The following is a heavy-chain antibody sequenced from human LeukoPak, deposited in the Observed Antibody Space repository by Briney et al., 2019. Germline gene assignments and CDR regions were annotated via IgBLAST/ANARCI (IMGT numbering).Heavy chain of an antibody. J-gene: IGHJ4*02. V-gene: IGHV3-74*01. CDR3: ATKQWLAPPPDS. D-gene: IGHD6-19*01. Sequence: GGPLRLSCAASGFTFSKYWMPWVRQAPGKGLESVSRINTDGTVTTYADSVKGRFTVSRDNADNTMFLQMNSVRDEDTAVYYCATKQWLAPPPDSWGQGTPVTVSS. CDR2: INTDGTVT. CDR1: GFTFSKYW.